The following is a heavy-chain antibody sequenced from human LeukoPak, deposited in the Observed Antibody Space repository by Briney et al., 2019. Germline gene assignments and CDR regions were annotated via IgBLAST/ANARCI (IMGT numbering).Heavy chain of an antibody. Sequence: GGSLRLSCAASGFTFNNAWLNWVRQAPGKGLEWVGRIKRKIDGGTIDYAEPVKDRFIISKDESRNMLYLQMNSLKAEDTAVYYCSADFGEADGGYHYGLDVWGQGTTVGVSS. V-gene: IGHV3-15*01. J-gene: IGHJ6*02. CDR3: SADFGEADGGYHYGLDV. CDR2: IKRKIDGGTI. D-gene: IGHD4-17*01. CDR1: GFTFNNAW.